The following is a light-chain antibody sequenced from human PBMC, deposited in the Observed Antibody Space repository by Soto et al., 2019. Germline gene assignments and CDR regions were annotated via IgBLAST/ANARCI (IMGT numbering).Light chain of an antibody. CDR2: GAS. CDR1: QSISTN. Sequence: DIQMTQSPSSLPASVGDRVTITCRASQSISTNLNWYQQKPGKAPKVLIYGASSLRSGVPSRFSGRGSRTXXXLXXXXLQPXDFAXXXXXQSYILPRTFGGGTRVEI. V-gene: IGKV1-39*01. CDR3: XQSYILPRT. J-gene: IGKJ4*01.